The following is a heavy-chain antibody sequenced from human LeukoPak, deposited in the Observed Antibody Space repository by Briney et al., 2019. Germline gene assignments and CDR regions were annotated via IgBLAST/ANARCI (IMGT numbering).Heavy chain of an antibody. V-gene: IGHV4-34*01. CDR1: GWSFSGYY. Sequence: SETLSLTCAVYGWSFSGYYWSWIRQPPGKGLEWIWEINHSGSTNDNPSPKKRGTTSLNTSENQFSLKLSSVTAADTAVYYCAREPPGERCSGGSCYRFPAVFDYWGQGTLVTVSS. J-gene: IGHJ4*02. CDR3: AREPPGERCSGGSCYRFPAVFDY. D-gene: IGHD2-15*01. CDR2: INHSGST.